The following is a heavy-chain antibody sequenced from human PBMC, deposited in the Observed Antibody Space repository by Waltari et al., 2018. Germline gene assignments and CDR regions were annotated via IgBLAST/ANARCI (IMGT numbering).Heavy chain of an antibody. CDR2: IYTSGST. V-gene: IGHV4-61*02. Sequence: QVQLQESGPGLVKPSQTLSLTCTVSGGSISSGSYYWSWIRPPAGKGLEWIGRIYTSGSTNYNPSLKSRVTISVDTSKNQFSLKLSSVTAADTAVYYCATSTKLDYGDYVEVDWFDPWGQGTLVTVSS. D-gene: IGHD4-17*01. J-gene: IGHJ5*02. CDR3: ATSTKLDYGDYVEVDWFDP. CDR1: GGSISSGSYY.